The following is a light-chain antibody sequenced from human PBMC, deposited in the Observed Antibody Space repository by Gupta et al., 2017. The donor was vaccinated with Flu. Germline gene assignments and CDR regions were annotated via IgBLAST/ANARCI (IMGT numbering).Light chain of an antibody. Sequence: QSVLTPQPPVSGAPGPRVTIPCTGKNTNIGRRQDLHWYQQSPGTAPKLLIYDNTYRPSGVPDRFSGSTSGASVSLAISGLQAEDEAHYYCQSCDNSLNGYVFGTGTKVTVL. CDR2: DNT. CDR1: NTNIGRRQD. CDR3: QSCDNSLNGYV. J-gene: IGLJ1*01. V-gene: IGLV1-40*01.